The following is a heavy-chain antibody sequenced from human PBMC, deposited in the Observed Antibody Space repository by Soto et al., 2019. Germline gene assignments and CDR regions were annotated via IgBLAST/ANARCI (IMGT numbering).Heavy chain of an antibody. CDR1: GGSFSGYQ. CDR2: INDSGNI. J-gene: IGHJ6*03. Sequence: QVQLQQWRAGLLKPSETLSLTCAVYGGSFSGYQWSWIRQTPGKGLEWIGEINDSGNINYNPSLKSRVTILMDTPKKQISLKLSSVTAADTAVYYCARGLILWFGELSRRGGYYYYMDVWGTGTTVTVSS. V-gene: IGHV4-34*01. D-gene: IGHD3-10*01. CDR3: ARGLILWFGELSRRGGYYYYMDV.